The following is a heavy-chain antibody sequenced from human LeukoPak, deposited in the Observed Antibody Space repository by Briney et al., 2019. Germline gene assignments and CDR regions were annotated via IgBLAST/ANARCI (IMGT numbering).Heavy chain of an antibody. J-gene: IGHJ5*02. V-gene: IGHV1-8*01. Sequence: ASVKVSCKASGYTFSSYDINWVRQATGQGLEWMGWVNPNSGHTGYAQKFQGRVTMTRNTSISTAYMELSSLRSEDTAVYYCARYPSLWFGEYNWFDPWGQGTLVTVSS. CDR1: GYTFSSYD. CDR2: VNPNSGHT. CDR3: ARYPSLWFGEYNWFDP. D-gene: IGHD3-10*01.